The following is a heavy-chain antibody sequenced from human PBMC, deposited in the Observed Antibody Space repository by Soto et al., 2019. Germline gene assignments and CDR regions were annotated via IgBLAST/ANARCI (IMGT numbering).Heavy chain of an antibody. CDR1: GGSISSYY. J-gene: IGHJ4*02. CDR2: IYTSGST. Sequence: QVQLQESGPGLVKPSETLSLTCTVSGGSISSYYWSWIRQPAGKGLEWIGRIYTSGSTNYNPSLRRRVTISVDTSKNQFSLKLRSVTAADTAVYYCASRAVAVMDYFDYWGKGTLVTVSS. V-gene: IGHV4-4*07. CDR3: ASRAVAVMDYFDY. D-gene: IGHD6-19*01.